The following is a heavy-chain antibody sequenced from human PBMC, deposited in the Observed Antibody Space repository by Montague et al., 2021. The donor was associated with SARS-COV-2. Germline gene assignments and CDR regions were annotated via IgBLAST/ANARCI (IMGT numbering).Heavy chain of an antibody. Sequence: SLSLSCAASTFTFSRYKMNWVRQAPGKGLEWVSSISSSSTVVHYADSVKGRFTISRDNGKNSLSLHMKSLRAEDTAVYYCARRGRNCENSTCYYYYGVDVGGQGTTVTVSS. J-gene: IGHJ6*02. CDR3: ARRGRNCENSTCYYYYGVDV. V-gene: IGHV3-48*03. CDR2: ISSSSTVV. D-gene: IGHD2-21*01. CDR1: TFTFSRYK.